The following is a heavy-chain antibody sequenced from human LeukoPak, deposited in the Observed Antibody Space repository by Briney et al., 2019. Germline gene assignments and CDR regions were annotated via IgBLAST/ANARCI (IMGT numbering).Heavy chain of an antibody. CDR2: INEDESKE. CDR1: GFNFRRYW. D-gene: IGHD5-12*01. V-gene: IGHV3-7*04. J-gene: IGHJ4*02. CDR3: TRDSPGYGAYDFD. Sequence: PGGSLRLSCAASGFNFRRYWMSWVRQAPGKGLEWVGNINEDESKEYYMDSVKGRFTISRDNAKNSLYLQMNSLRAEDTAVYYCTRDSPGYGAYDFDWGQGTLVTVSS.